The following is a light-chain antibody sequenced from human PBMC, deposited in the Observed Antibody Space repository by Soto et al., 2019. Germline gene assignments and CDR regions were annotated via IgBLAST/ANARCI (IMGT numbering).Light chain of an antibody. V-gene: IGKV1-17*03. CDR3: LQHKTYPLT. J-gene: IGKJ4*01. Sequence: DIPMTQSPSAMSASVGDRVTITCRASQGISNYLAWFQQKPGEVPKRLIHAASRLQSGVPSRFSGSGSGTEFSLTINSLEPEDFATYYCLQHKTYPLTFGGGTKVEIK. CDR1: QGISNY. CDR2: AAS.